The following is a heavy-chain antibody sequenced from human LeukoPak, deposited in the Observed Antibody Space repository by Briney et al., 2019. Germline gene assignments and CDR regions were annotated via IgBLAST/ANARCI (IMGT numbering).Heavy chain of an antibody. Sequence: PGGSLRLSCAASGFTFSNYGMHWVRQAPGKGLEWVAVISYDGSNKYYAASVKGRFTISRDNSKNTLYLQMNSLRAEDTAVYYCAKDGPEVRGIDAFDIWGQGTMVTVSS. D-gene: IGHD3-10*01. J-gene: IGHJ3*02. CDR1: GFTFSNYG. V-gene: IGHV3-30*18. CDR3: AKDGPEVRGIDAFDI. CDR2: ISYDGSNK.